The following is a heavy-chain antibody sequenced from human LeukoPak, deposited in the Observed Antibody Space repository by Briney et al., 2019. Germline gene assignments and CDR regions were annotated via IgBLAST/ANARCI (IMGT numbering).Heavy chain of an antibody. CDR2: INPNSGVT. V-gene: IGHV1-2*02. CDR3: ARGHSRGYNYEDYFDY. D-gene: IGHD5-18*01. CDR1: GYAFTGYY. J-gene: IGHJ4*02. Sequence: ASVKVSCKASGYAFTGYYMHWVRQAPGQGLEWMGWINPNSGVTNYAQKFQGRVTMTRDTSISTAYMELSRLRSDDTAVYYCARGHSRGYNYEDYFDYWGQGTLVTVSS.